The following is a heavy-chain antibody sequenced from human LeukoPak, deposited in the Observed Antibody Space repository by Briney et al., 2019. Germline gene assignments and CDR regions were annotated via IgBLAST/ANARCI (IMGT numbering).Heavy chain of an antibody. CDR1: GGSISSSSYY. Sequence: SETLSLTCTVSGGSISSSSYYWGWIRQPPGKGLEWIGSIYYSGSTYYNPSLKSRVTISVDTSKNQFSLKLSSVTAADTAVYYCARHPVSGGRRPKKHNWFDPWGQGTLVTVSS. J-gene: IGHJ5*02. CDR3: ARHPVSGGRRPKKHNWFDP. CDR2: IYYSGST. D-gene: IGHD3-10*01. V-gene: IGHV4-39*01.